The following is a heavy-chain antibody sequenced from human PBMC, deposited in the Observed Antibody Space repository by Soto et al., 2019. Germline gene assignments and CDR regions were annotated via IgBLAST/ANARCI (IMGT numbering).Heavy chain of an antibody. CDR1: GYTFTSYG. D-gene: IGHD3-10*01. Sequence: ASVQVSCKASGYTFTSYGISWVRQAPGQGLEWMGWISAYNGNTNYAQKLQGRVTMTTDTPTSTAYMELRSLRSDDTAVYYCARDGSGSYHRNYYYYGMDVWGQGTTVTAP. CDR3: ARDGSGSYHRNYYYYGMDV. CDR2: ISAYNGNT. J-gene: IGHJ6*02. V-gene: IGHV1-18*01.